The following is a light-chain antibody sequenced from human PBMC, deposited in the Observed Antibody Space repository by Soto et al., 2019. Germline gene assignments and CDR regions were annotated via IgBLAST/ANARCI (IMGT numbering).Light chain of an antibody. Sequence: EIVMTQSPATLSVSPGERATLSCRASQSVSSNLAWYQQKPGQAPRLLIYGASTRATGIPARFSGSGSGTDFTLTLSSLQSEDFAVYYCQQYNNWPPVFTFGPGTKVDIK. CDR1: QSVSSN. CDR3: QQYNNWPPVFT. J-gene: IGKJ3*01. V-gene: IGKV3-15*01. CDR2: GAS.